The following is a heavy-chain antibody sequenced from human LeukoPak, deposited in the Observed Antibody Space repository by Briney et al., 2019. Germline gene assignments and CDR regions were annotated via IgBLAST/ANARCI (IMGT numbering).Heavy chain of an antibody. V-gene: IGHV3-30*18. CDR3: AKDGGAGYLILDS. CDR2: ISYDGENK. J-gene: IGHJ4*02. D-gene: IGHD3-9*01. CDR1: EFAFTSFG. Sequence: GGSLRLSCAASEFAFTSFGMHWVRQAPGKGLEWVAFISYDGENKNYADAVKGRFTISRDNSKNKLHVQMTSLRLEDTAVYYCAKDGGAGYLILDSWGQGTLVTVSS.